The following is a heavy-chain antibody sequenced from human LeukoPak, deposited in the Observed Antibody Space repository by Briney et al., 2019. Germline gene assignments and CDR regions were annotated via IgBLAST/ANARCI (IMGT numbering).Heavy chain of an antibody. CDR2: IYRSGNT. Sequence: SETLSLTYTVSGGSISSSNYHWGWIRQPPGKGLEWIGSIYRSGNTYYNPSPKSRVTISVDTSKNQFSLKLSSVTAADTAVYYCARHRPQGAYVGGLDDWGQGTLVTVSS. J-gene: IGHJ4*02. D-gene: IGHD3-16*01. CDR1: GGSISSSNYH. V-gene: IGHV4-39*01. CDR3: ARHRPQGAYVGGLDD.